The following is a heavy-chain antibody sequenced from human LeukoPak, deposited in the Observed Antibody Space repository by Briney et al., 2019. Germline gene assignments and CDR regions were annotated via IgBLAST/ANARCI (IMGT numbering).Heavy chain of an antibody. CDR2: ISYDGSNK. D-gene: IGHD5-12*01. CDR3: AKTWSGYDYVGYDAFDI. CDR1: GFTFSSYG. V-gene: IGHV3-30*18. J-gene: IGHJ3*02. Sequence: PGGSLRLSCAASGFTFSSYGMHWVRQAPGKGLEWVAVISYDGSNKYYADSVKGRFTISRDNSKNTLYLQMNSLRAEDTAVYYCAKTWSGYDYVGYDAFDIWGQGTMVTVSS.